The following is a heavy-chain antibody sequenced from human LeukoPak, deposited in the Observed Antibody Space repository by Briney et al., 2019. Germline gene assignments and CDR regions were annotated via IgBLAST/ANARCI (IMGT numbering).Heavy chain of an antibody. Sequence: PSQTLSLTCTVSGGTISSGGYYWSGIRQHPGKGLEWIGYIYYSGSTYYNPSLKSRVTISVDTSKNQFSLKLSSVTAADPAVYYLSKCGVADLLFDYWGQGTLVTVSS. J-gene: IGHJ4*02. CDR1: GGTISSGGYY. CDR2: IYYSGST. CDR3: SKCGVADLLFDY. V-gene: IGHV4-31*03. D-gene: IGHD3-3*01.